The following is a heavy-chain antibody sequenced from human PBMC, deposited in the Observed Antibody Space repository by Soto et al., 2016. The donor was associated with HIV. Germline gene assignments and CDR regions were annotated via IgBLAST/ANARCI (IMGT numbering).Heavy chain of an antibody. D-gene: IGHD2-15*01. Sequence: EVQLLESGGGLVQPGGSRRDSPVQPLDSLLVSYAMNWVRQAPGQGLEWVSAISASGGSTYYADSVKGRFTISRDNFKNTLYLQMNSLRAEDTAVYYCVKWGYCRAGTCSKASPFDYWGRGTPVTVSS. CDR2: ISASGGST. CDR1: DSLLVSYA. J-gene: IGHJ4*02. CDR3: VKWGYCRAGTCSKASPFDY. V-gene: IGHV3-23*01.